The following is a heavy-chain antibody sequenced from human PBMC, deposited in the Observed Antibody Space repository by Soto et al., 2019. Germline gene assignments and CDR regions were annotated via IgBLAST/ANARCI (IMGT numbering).Heavy chain of an antibody. Sequence: QVQLQESGPGLVKPSETLSLTCTVSGGSISSYYWSWIRQPPGKGLEWIGYIYYSGSTNYNPSLKSRVTISVDTSKNQFSLKLSSVTAADTAVYYCARTYYYDSSGSNWFDPWGQGTLVPVSS. CDR3: ARTYYYDSSGSNWFDP. J-gene: IGHJ5*02. CDR2: IYYSGST. D-gene: IGHD3-22*01. CDR1: GGSISSYY. V-gene: IGHV4-59*01.